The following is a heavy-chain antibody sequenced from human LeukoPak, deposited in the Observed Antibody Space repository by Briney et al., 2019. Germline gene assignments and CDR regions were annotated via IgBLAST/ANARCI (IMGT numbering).Heavy chain of an antibody. D-gene: IGHD6-19*01. Sequence: SETLSLTCTVSGGSISSNLYDWGCIRQPPGKGLEWIGSVFYTGKTYYNPSLESRVTMSMDTSKNQFSLNLRSVTAADTAVYYCATVSRANQWLQTEWGQGTLVTVSS. V-gene: IGHV4-39*07. CDR1: GGSISSNLYD. CDR2: VFYTGKT. CDR3: ATVSRANQWLQTE. J-gene: IGHJ4*02.